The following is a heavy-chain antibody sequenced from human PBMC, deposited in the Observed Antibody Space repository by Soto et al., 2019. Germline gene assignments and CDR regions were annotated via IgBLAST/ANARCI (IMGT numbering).Heavy chain of an antibody. CDR1: GFSFSNYN. J-gene: IGHJ4*02. CDR2: ITDSSDTV. V-gene: IGHV3-48*02. D-gene: IGHD5-18*01. Sequence: LRLSCVASGFSFSNYNMNWVRQAPGKGLEWVSYITDSSDTVHYADSVRGRFTISRDNAESSLYLQMNSLRDEDTAVYFCARDFGYGYYLDYWGRGTLVSVSS. CDR3: ARDFGYGYYLDY.